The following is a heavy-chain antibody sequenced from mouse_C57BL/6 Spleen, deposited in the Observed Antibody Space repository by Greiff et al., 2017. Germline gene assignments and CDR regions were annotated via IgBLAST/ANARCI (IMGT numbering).Heavy chain of an antibody. D-gene: IGHD1-1*01. CDR3: TRAYYCGSSDWYFDV. V-gene: IGHV5-9-1*02. CDR1: GFTFSSYA. J-gene: IGHJ1*03. Sequence: EVQLQESGEGLVKPGGSLKLSCAASGFTFSSYAMSWVRQTPEKRLEWVAYISSGGDYIYYADTVKGRFTISRDNARNTLYLQMSSLKSEDTAMYYCTRAYYCGSSDWYFDVWGTGTTVTVSS. CDR2: ISSGGDYI.